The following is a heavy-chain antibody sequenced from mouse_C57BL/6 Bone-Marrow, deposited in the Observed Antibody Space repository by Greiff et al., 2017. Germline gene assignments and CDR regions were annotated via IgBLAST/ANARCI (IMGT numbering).Heavy chain of an antibody. V-gene: IGHV1-69*01. D-gene: IGHD1-1*01. CDR2: IDPSDSYT. J-gene: IGHJ3*01. CDR3: ARDGSSYDWFAY. Sequence: VQLQQPGAELVMPGASVKLSCKASGYTFTSYWMHWVKQRPGQGLEWIGEIDPSDSYTNSNQKFKGKSTLTVDKSSSTAYMQLSSLTSEDSAVYYCARDGSSYDWFAYWGQGTLVTVSA. CDR1: GYTFTSYW.